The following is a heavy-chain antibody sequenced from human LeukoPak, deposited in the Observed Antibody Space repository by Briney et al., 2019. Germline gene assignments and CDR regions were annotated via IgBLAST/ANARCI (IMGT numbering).Heavy chain of an antibody. J-gene: IGHJ3*02. D-gene: IGHD1-26*01. V-gene: IGHV3-21*04. CDR2: ITSSSTYI. Sequence: GGSLRLSCAASGFTFSSYTMNWVRQAPGKGLEWVSPITSSSTYIYYADSVKGRFTISRDNAKNSLYLQMNSLRAEDTALYYCARAIEYSGSYLGAFDIWGQGTMVTVSS. CDR1: GFTFSSYT. CDR3: ARAIEYSGSYLGAFDI.